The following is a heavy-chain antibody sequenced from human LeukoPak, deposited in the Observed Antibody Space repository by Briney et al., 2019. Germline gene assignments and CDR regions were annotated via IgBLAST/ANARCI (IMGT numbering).Heavy chain of an antibody. CDR1: GGTFSSHA. D-gene: IGHD3-16*02. CDR2: ITPILGTA. J-gene: IGHJ4*02. Sequence: GASVKVSCKASGGTFSSHATSWARQAPGQGLEWMGGITPILGTANYAQKVQGRVTITADQSTPTAYLELSSVRSEDTAVYYCAXXMDYDXXWGSYRPNYLDYWGQGTLVTVSA. CDR3: AXXMDYDXXWGSYRPNYLDY. V-gene: IGHV1-69*10.